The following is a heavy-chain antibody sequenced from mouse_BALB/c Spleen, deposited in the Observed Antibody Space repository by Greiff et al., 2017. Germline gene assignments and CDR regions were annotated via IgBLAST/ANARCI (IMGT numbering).Heavy chain of an antibody. D-gene: IGHD2-4*01. J-gene: IGHJ3*01. CDR1: GFTFSSYT. Sequence: EVKLMESGGGLVKPGGSLKLSCAASGFTFSSYTMSWIRQTPEKRLEWVATISSGGSYTYYPDSVKGRFTISRDNAKNTLYLQMSSLKSEDTAMYYCTNAYDYDGTWFAYWGQGTLVTVSA. V-gene: IGHV5-6-4*01. CDR3: TNAYDYDGTWFAY. CDR2: ISSGGSYT.